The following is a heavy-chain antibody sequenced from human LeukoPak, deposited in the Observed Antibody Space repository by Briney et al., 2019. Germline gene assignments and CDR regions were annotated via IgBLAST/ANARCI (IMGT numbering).Heavy chain of an antibody. V-gene: IGHV3-23*01. J-gene: IGHJ4*02. CDR2: ISGGGVST. CDR3: ARKVAAPDY. D-gene: IGHD6-19*01. CDR1: GFTFSIYG. Sequence: GGTLRLSCAASGFTFSIYGMSWVRQAPEKGLQWVSAISGGGVSTYYADSVRGRFTISRDNSKNTLYLQMNSLRAEDTAVYYCARKVAAPDYWGQGTLVTVSS.